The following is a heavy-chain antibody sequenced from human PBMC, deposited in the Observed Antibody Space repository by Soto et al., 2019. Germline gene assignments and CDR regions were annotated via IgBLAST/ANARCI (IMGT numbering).Heavy chain of an antibody. CDR1: GFSLSTTGVG. J-gene: IGHJ4*02. V-gene: IGHV2-5*02. CDR2: IYWDDDK. D-gene: IGHD1-26*01. CDR3: ARISGSFFFDF. Sequence: QITLKESGPTLVKPTQTLTLTCTFSGFSLSTTGVGVGCIRQPPGKALEWLAVIYWDDDKRYRLSLRGRLTITKDTSRNQVVLTMTNMDPVDTATYYCARISGSFFFDFWGQGTLVTVPS.